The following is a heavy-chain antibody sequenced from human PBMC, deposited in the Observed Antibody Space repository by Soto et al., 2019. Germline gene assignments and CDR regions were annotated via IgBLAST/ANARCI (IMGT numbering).Heavy chain of an antibody. V-gene: IGHV1-18*01. J-gene: IGHJ3*01. CDR3: AVVGGYNYGNDAFDV. CDR2: ISAYNGNT. CDR1: GYTFTSYG. D-gene: IGHD5-18*01. Sequence: ASVKVSCKASGYTFTSYGISWVRQAPGQGLEWMGWISAYNGNTNYAQKLQGRVTMTEDTTAETAYMELSSLRSDDTAVYYCAVVGGYNYGNDAFDVWGQGTVVTVSS.